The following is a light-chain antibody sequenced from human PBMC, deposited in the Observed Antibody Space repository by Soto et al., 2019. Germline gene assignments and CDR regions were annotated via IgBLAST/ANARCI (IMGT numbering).Light chain of an antibody. J-gene: IGLJ1*01. CDR1: SSDVGFYNY. CDR2: EVT. Sequence: QSVLTQPASVSASPGQSITISCTGTSSDVGFYNYVSWYQHLPGKAPKLMIYEVTNRPSGVSDRFSGSKSGNTASLTISGLQAEDEADYYCLSFTTISTDIFGTGTKVTVL. CDR3: LSFTTISTDI. V-gene: IGLV2-14*01.